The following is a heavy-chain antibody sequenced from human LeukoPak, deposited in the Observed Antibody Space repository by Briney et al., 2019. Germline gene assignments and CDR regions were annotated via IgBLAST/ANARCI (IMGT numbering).Heavy chain of an antibody. J-gene: IGHJ4*02. V-gene: IGHV3-23*01. Sequence: GGSLRLSCAASGFTFSSYAMSWVRQAPGKGLEWVSAISGSGGSTYYADSVKGRFTISRDNSKNTLYLQMNSLRAEDKAVYYCAKAVTFGGVIVIRLYYFDYWGQGTLVTVSS. D-gene: IGHD3-16*02. CDR3: AKAVTFGGVIVIRLYYFDY. CDR1: GFTFSSYA. CDR2: ISGSGGST.